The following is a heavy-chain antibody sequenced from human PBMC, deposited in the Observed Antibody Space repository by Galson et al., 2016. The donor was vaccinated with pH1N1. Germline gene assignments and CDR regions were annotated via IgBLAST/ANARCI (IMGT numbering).Heavy chain of an antibody. V-gene: IGHV3-7*01. D-gene: IGHD2-2*01. Sequence: SLRLSCAASGFTFSKYWMTWVRQAPGKGLEWVANINQIGGVTFYVDSVKGRFTISRDNSKNSVYLQMNSLRAEDTAVYYCTRAIRTADAHWGQGTLVTVST. J-gene: IGHJ4*02. CDR1: GFTFSKYW. CDR3: TRAIRTADAH. CDR2: INQIGGVT.